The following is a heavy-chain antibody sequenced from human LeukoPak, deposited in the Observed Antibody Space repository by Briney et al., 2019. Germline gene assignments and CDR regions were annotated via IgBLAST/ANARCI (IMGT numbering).Heavy chain of an antibody. D-gene: IGHD2-2*01. J-gene: IGHJ6*02. Sequence: SETLSLTCTVSGGSISSYYWSWIRQPPGKGLEWIGYICYSGSTNYNPSLKSRVTISVDTSKNQFSLKLSSVTAADTAVYYCARVSSSTSWEGYYYYGMDVWGQGTTVTVSS. CDR1: GGSISSYY. V-gene: IGHV4-59*01. CDR3: ARVSSSTSWEGYYYYGMDV. CDR2: ICYSGST.